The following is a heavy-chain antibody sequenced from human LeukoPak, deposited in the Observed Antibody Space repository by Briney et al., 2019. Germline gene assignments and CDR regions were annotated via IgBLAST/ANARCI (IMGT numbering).Heavy chain of an antibody. V-gene: IGHV3-48*01. CDR2: ISSSSSTI. CDR3: AREYCSSTSCLYDY. J-gene: IGHJ4*02. D-gene: IGHD2-2*01. Sequence: GGSLRLSCAASGFTFSSYSMNWVLQAPGKGLEWLSYISSSSSTIYYADSVKGRFTISRDKAKNSLYLQMNSLRAEDTAAYYCAREYCSSTSCLYDYWGQGTLVTVSS. CDR1: GFTFSSYS.